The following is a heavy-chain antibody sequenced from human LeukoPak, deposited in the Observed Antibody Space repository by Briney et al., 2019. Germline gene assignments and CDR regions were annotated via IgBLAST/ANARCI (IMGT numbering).Heavy chain of an antibody. J-gene: IGHJ4*02. V-gene: IGHV4-59*08. CDR3: ARRHSRGWYNHFDY. CDR1: GGSIINYY. Sequence: SETLCLTCTVSGGSIINYYWTWIRQTPGKVLEGIGYIYNSGSTTYNPSLKSRVTISGDTSKNQFSLKLTSVTAADTAVYYCARRHSRGWYNHFDYWGQGTLVTVSS. D-gene: IGHD6-19*01. CDR2: IYNSGST.